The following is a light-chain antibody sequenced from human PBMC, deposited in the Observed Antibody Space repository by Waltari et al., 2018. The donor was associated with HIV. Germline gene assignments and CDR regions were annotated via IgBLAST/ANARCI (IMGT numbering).Light chain of an antibody. CDR1: QTVLYTSNRKNY. V-gene: IGKV4-1*01. J-gene: IGKJ1*01. Sequence: DIVLTQFPDSLAVSLGDGPSINCKASQTVLYTSNRKNYLSWDQQRPGQPPKLLIYWASTRESGVPDRFSGSASGTDFTLTISGLQAEDVAVYYCHQYYTTPWAFGQGTKVEIK. CDR3: HQYYTTPWA. CDR2: WAS.